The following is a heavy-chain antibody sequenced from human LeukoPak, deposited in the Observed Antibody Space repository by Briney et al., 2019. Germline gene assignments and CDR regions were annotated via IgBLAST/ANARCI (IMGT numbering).Heavy chain of an antibody. CDR1: GGTFSSYA. CDR2: IIPIFGTA. J-gene: IGHJ4*02. CDR3: ASETYYYDSSGYFLGY. D-gene: IGHD3-22*01. Sequence: SVKVSCKASGGTFSSYAISWVRQAPGQGLEGMGGIIPIFGTANYAQKFQGRVTITTDESTSTAYMELGNLRSEDTDVYYCASETYYYDSSGYFLGYWGQGTLVTVSS. V-gene: IGHV1-69*05.